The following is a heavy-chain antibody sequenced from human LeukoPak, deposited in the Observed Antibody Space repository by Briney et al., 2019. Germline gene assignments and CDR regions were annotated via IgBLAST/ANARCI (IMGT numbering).Heavy chain of an antibody. D-gene: IGHD6-19*01. V-gene: IGHV4-34*01. CDR3: ARVLRLRRGWYPLSKKPNDY. CDR1: GGSFSGYY. J-gene: IGHJ4*02. CDR2: INHSGST. Sequence: SETLSLTCAVYGGSFSGYYWSWIRQPPGKGLEWIGEINHSGSTNYNPSLKSRVTISVDTSKNQFSLKLSSVTAADTAVYYCARVLRLRRGWYPLSKKPNDYWGQGTLVTVSS.